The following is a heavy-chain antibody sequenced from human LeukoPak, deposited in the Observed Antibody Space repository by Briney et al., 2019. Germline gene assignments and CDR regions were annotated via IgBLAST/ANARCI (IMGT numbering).Heavy chain of an antibody. Sequence: GESLKISCKGSGYSFTSYWIGWVRQMPGKGLEWMGIIYPGDSDTRYSPSFQGQVTIAADKSISTAYLQWSSLKASDTAMYYCARLISSSYYDILTGYYQGSYYFDYWGQGTLVTVSS. J-gene: IGHJ4*02. D-gene: IGHD3-9*01. CDR2: IYPGDSDT. V-gene: IGHV5-51*01. CDR3: ARLISSSYYDILTGYYQGSYYFDY. CDR1: GYSFTSYW.